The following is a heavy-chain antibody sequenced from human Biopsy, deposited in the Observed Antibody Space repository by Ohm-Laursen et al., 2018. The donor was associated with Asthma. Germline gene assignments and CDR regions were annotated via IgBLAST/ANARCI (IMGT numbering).Heavy chain of an antibody. J-gene: IGHJ5*02. V-gene: IGHV3-23*01. CDR3: AKVGHGYGDYVGYLDP. CDR2: ISSGGGTI. D-gene: IGHD4-17*01. CDR1: GFTLSSYA. Sequence: SLRLSCAATGFTLSSYAIHWVRQAPGKGLEWVSVISSGGGTIGYADSVKGRFTISRNISTNTVYLQMDSLSADDTAVYYCAKVGHGYGDYVGYLDPWGQGTLVTVSS.